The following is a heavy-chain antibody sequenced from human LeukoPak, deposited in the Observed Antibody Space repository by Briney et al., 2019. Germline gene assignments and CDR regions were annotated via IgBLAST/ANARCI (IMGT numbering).Heavy chain of an antibody. V-gene: IGHV3-15*04. CDR2: TVSEIDGGTT. D-gene: IGHD1-7*01. CDR1: GFTFSSYA. Sequence: PGGSLRLSCAASGFTFSSYAMSWVRQAPGKGLEWVGQTVSEIDGGTTDYATPVKGRFTISRDDSKSTLYLQMNSLKIEDTAVYYCTTDEDWNYARKDVWGQGATVIVSS. J-gene: IGHJ6*02. CDR3: TTDEDWNYARKDV.